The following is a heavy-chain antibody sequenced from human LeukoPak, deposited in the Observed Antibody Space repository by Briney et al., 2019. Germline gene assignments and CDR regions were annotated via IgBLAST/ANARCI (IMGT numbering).Heavy chain of an antibody. CDR1: GFTFDTFA. CDR2: IAGTSRNT. J-gene: IGHJ4*02. D-gene: IGHD1-26*01. CDR3: AKYSLVGVGNVGSFDS. V-gene: IGHV3-23*01. Sequence: PGGSLRLSCAASGFTFDTFAMIWARQAPGKGLEWVSSIAGTSRNTHYADSVKGRFTISRDNFKNTVFLQMTSLRAEDTAIYYCAKYSLVGVGNVGSFDSWGQGTLVSVSS.